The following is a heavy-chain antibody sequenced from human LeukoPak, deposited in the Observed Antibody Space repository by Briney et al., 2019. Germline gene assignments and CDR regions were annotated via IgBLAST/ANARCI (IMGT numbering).Heavy chain of an antibody. CDR3: ARTTTDSSGWYPSAEYFQH. Sequence: ASVKVSCKASGYTFTSYAMHWVRQAPGQRLEWMGWINAGNGNTKYSQKFQGRVTITRDTSASTAYMELSSLRSEDTAVYYCARTTTDSSGWYPSAEYFQHWGQGTLVTVSS. CDR2: INAGNGNT. CDR1: GYTFTSYA. J-gene: IGHJ1*01. D-gene: IGHD6-19*01. V-gene: IGHV1-3*01.